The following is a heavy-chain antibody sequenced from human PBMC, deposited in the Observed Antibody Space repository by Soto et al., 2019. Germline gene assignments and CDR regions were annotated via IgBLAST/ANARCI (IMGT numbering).Heavy chain of an antibody. CDR3: VCALTNIAAAGTDYGMXV. J-gene: IGHJ6*02. D-gene: IGHD6-13*01. Sequence: SETLSLTCTVSGGSISSGDYYWSWIRQPPGKGLEWIGYIYYSGSTYYNPSLKSRVTISVDTSKNQFSLKLSSVTAADTAVYYCVCALTNIAAAGTDYGMXVWGQGTTVTVSS. CDR1: GGSISSGDYY. V-gene: IGHV4-30-4*01. CDR2: IYYSGST.